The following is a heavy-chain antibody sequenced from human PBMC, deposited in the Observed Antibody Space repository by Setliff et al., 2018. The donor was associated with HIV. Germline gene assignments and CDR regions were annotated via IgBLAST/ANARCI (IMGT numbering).Heavy chain of an antibody. Sequence: PSETLSLTCTVSGGSMSTYYWSWIRQPPGKGLEWIGYIYTSGSTNYNPSLRSRVTISVDTSKNHFSLRLSSVTAADTAVYYCARSSSSSPFFFDYWGQGTLVTAPQ. V-gene: IGHV4-4*08. J-gene: IGHJ4*02. CDR3: ARSSSSSPFFFDY. CDR2: IYTSGST. CDR1: GGSMSTYY. D-gene: IGHD6-6*01.